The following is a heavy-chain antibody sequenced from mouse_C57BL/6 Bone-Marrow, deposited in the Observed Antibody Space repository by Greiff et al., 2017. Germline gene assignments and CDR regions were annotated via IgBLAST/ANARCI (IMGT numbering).Heavy chain of an antibody. CDR1: GYTFTSYG. D-gene: IGHD2-4*01. Sequence: QVQLKESGAELARPGASVKLSCKASGYTFTSYGISWVKQRTGQGLEWIGEIYPRSGNTYYNEKFKGKATLTADKASSTAYMELRRVTSEDSAVYFCARDGDDYDVDYWGQGTTLTVSS. CDR3: ARDGDDYDVDY. CDR2: IYPRSGNT. J-gene: IGHJ2*01. V-gene: IGHV1-81*01.